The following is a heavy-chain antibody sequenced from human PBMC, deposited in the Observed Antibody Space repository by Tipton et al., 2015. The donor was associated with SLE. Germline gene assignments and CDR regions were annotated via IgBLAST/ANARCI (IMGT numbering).Heavy chain of an antibody. CDR1: GGSFSGYY. J-gene: IGHJ3*02. CDR2: INHSGST. CDR3: ASPEGGYCSSTSCYAFDI. D-gene: IGHD2-2*01. V-gene: IGHV4-34*01. Sequence: TLSLTCAVYGGSFSGYYWSWIRQPPGKGLEWIGEINHSGSTNYNPSLKSRVTISVDTSKNQFSLKLSSVTAADTAVYYCASPEGGYCSSTSCYAFDIWGQGTMATVSS.